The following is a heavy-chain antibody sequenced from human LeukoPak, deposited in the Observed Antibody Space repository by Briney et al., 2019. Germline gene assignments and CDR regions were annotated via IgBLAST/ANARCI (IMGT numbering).Heavy chain of an antibody. CDR3: AGSTNGSGPFDY. J-gene: IGHJ4*02. Sequence: SETLSLTCTVSGGSISSSYWNWIRQPPGKGLEWIGSFYYSGSTNYNPSLKSRVTISVDTSKNQFSLKLSSMTAADTAVYYRAGSTNGSGPFDYWGQGTLVTVSP. D-gene: IGHD3-10*01. CDR1: GGSISSSY. CDR2: FYYSGST. V-gene: IGHV4-59*01.